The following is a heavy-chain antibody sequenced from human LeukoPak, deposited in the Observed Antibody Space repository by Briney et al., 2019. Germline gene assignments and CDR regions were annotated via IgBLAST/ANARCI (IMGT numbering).Heavy chain of an antibody. CDR2: ISAYNGST. D-gene: IGHD6-13*01. CDR3: ARDHAVGTSGDY. J-gene: IGHJ4*02. V-gene: IGHV1-18*04. CDR1: GYTFTSYG. Sequence: ASVKVSCKASGYTFTSYGISWVRQAPGQGLEWMGWISAYNGSTNYAQKLQGRVTMATDTSTSTAYIELRSLRSDDTAVYYCARDHAVGTSGDYWGQGTLVTVSS.